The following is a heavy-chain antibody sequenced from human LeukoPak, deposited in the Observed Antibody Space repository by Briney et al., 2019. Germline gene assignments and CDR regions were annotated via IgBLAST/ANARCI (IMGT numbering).Heavy chain of an antibody. Sequence: PSETLSLTCTVSGGSISTYYWSWLRQPPGKGLEWIGYIYYSGSTNYNPSLKSRVTISVDTSKNQFSLKLSSVTAADTAVYYCARQAYCSSSSCYPFDYWGQGTLVTVSS. CDR2: IYYSGST. CDR3: ARQAYCSSSSCYPFDY. J-gene: IGHJ4*02. V-gene: IGHV4-59*08. CDR1: GGSISTYY. D-gene: IGHD2-2*01.